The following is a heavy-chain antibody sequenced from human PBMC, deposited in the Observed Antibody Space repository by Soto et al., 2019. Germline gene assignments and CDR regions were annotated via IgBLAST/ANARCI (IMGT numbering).Heavy chain of an antibody. J-gene: IGHJ6*02. CDR1: GFTFSSYA. V-gene: IGHV3-23*01. CDR2: ISGSGGST. CDR3: AKADGRAIFGVVNYYYYGMDV. Sequence: SGGSLRLSCAASGFTFSSYAMSWVRQAPGKGLEWVSAISGSGGSTYYADSVKGRFTISRDNSKNTLYLQMNSLRAEDTAVYYCAKADGRAIFGVVNYYYYGMDVWGQGTTVTVSS. D-gene: IGHD3-3*01.